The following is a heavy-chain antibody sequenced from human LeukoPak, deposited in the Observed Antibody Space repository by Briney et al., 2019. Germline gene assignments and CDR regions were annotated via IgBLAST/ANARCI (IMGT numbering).Heavy chain of an antibody. CDR2: ISGSGGST. CDR3: AKDGDVVVPAAIAFDY. V-gene: IGHV3-23*01. D-gene: IGHD2-2*01. CDR1: GFTFSSYA. Sequence: GGSLRLSCAASGFTFSSYAMSWVRQAPGKGLEWVSAISGSGGSTYYADSVKGRFTISRDNSKNTLYLQMNSLRAEDTAVYYCAKDGDVVVPAAIAFDYWGQGTLVTVSS. J-gene: IGHJ4*02.